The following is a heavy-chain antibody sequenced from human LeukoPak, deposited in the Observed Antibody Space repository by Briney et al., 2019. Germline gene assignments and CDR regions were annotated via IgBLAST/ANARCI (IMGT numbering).Heavy chain of an antibody. CDR3: ATGLLGSSGYSLDY. J-gene: IGHJ4*02. V-gene: IGHV1-24*01. Sequence: ASVKVSCKVSGYTLTELSMHWVRQAPGKGLEWMGGFDPEDGETIYAQKFQGRVTMTEDTSTDTAYMELSSLRSEDPAVYYCATGLLGSSGYSLDYWGQGTLVTVSS. CDR1: GYTLTELS. D-gene: IGHD3-22*01. CDR2: FDPEDGET.